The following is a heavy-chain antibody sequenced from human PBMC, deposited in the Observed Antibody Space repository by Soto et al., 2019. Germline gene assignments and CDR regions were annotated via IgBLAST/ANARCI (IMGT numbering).Heavy chain of an antibody. Sequence: PGGSLRLSCAASGFTFSSYSMNWVRQAPGKGLEWVSSISSSSSYIYYADSVKGRFTISRDNAKNSLYLQMNSLRAEDTAVYYCARDITGTTLSRGGYHHYVLSFRAQGTTDPGSS. CDR1: GFTFSSYS. V-gene: IGHV3-21*01. J-gene: IGHJ6*02. CDR2: ISSSSSYI. CDR3: ARDITGTTLSRGGYHHYVLSF. D-gene: IGHD1-7*01.